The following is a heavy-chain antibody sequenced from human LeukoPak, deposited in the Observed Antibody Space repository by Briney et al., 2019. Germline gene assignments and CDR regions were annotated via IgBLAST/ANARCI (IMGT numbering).Heavy chain of an antibody. CDR3: ARRRCSSTSCYRPSDAFDI. CDR1: GGSISSYY. J-gene: IGHJ3*02. V-gene: IGHV4-59*08. CDR2: IYYSGST. D-gene: IGHD2-2*01. Sequence: SETLSLTCTVSGGSISSYYWSWIRQPPGKGLEWIGYIYYSGSTNYNPSLKSRVTISVDTSKNQFSLRLSSVTAADTAVYYCARRRCSSTSCYRPSDAFDIWGQGTMVTVSS.